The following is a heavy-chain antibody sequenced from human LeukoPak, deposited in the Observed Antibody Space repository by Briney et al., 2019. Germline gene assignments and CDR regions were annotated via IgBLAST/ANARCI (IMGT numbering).Heavy chain of an antibody. Sequence: SETLSLTCTVQGGSLSGAYWTWIRQPPGKGLDWIGQINHTGTTNYNPSFKSRVTLSADTPKNQFSLHLTSVTAADTAFYYCARGPVRLARPYDFWGQGTLVTVSS. D-gene: IGHD3-9*01. CDR2: INHTGTT. J-gene: IGHJ4*02. CDR3: ARGPVRLARPYDF. CDR1: GGSLSGAY. V-gene: IGHV4-34*01.